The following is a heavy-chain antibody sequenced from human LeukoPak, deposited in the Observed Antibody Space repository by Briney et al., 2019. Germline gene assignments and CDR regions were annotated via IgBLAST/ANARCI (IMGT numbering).Heavy chain of an antibody. Sequence: PGGSLGLSCAASGFTFGDYAMHWVGQAPGKGLEWVSGINWNSGSIGYADSVKGRFTISRDNAKNSLYPQMNSLRAEDTALYYCAKEVGIYGDWYFDHWGRGTLVTVSS. CDR2: INWNSGSI. D-gene: IGHD2-21*01. J-gene: IGHJ2*01. CDR1: GFTFGDYA. CDR3: AKEVGIYGDWYFDH. V-gene: IGHV3-9*01.